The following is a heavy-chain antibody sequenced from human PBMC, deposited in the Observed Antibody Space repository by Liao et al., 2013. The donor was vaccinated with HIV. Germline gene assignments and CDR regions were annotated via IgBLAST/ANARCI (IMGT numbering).Heavy chain of an antibody. D-gene: IGHD2-2*01. CDR3: ARGTDFDY. V-gene: IGHV4-61*02. J-gene: IGHJ4*02. CDR2: IHPTGNT. Sequence: QVQLQESGPGLVKPSQTLSLICTVSGASISSGSYYWSWLRQSAGKGLEWIGRIHPTGNTNYNPSLKSRVSISVDSSTNRFSLLMTSVTAADTAVYYCARGTDFDYWGLGTRVTVSS. CDR1: GASISSGSYY.